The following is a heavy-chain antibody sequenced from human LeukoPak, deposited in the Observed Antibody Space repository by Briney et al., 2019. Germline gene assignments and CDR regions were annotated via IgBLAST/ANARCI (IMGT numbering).Heavy chain of an antibody. CDR3: ARMRFVVVPAATPYYYYYMDV. V-gene: IGHV4-4*07. Sequence: SETLSLTCTVSGGSISSYYWSWIRQPAGKGLEWIGHIYTSGSTNYNPSLKSRVTMSVDTSKNQFSLKLSSVTAADTAVYYCARMRFVVVPAATPYYYYYMDVWGKGTTVTISS. CDR1: GGSISSYY. J-gene: IGHJ6*03. CDR2: IYTSGST. D-gene: IGHD2-2*01.